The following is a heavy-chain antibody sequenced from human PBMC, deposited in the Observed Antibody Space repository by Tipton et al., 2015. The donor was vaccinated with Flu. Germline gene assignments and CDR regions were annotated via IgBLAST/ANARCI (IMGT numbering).Heavy chain of an antibody. CDR2: VSDGGTT. J-gene: IGHJ3*01. V-gene: IGHV4-61*02. Sequence: TLSLTCLVSGGSFSSGSFYWSWIRHPAGGGLEWIGRVSDGGTTKYNPSLKSRLTISLDTSKNQVSLKLSSVTAADTAIYYCARLHYYGSAFYNDAYDFWGQGTMVTVSS. D-gene: IGHD3-10*01. CDR1: GGSFSSGSFY. CDR3: ARLHYYGSAFYNDAYDF.